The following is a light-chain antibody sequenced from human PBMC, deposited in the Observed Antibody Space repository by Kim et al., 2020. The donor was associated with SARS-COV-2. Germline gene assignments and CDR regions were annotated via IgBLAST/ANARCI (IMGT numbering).Light chain of an antibody. CDR2: YDS. CDR1: NIGSKS. J-gene: IGLJ3*02. V-gene: IGLV3-21*04. CDR3: QVWDSSSDHPV. Sequence: SYELTQPPSVSVAPGKTARITCGGNNIGSKSVHWYQQKPGQAPVLVIYYDSDRPSGIPERFSVSNSGNTATLTISRVEAGDEADYYCQVWDSSSDHPVFGGGTQLTV.